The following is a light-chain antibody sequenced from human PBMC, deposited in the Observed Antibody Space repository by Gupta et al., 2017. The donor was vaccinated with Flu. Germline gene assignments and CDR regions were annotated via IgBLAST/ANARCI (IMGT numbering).Light chain of an antibody. J-gene: IGKJ1*01. CDR2: AAS. V-gene: IGKV1-39*01. Sequence: EIQVTQSPSPRSAPVGDRVTISGRLGQSSNTHLNSYQQKPGNAPTLLIYAASSLQSGVPSRFRGSRSWTDFTLPLTSLRPEESATYYCQQGYSTLFGQGTKVEIK. CDR1: QSSNTH. CDR3: QQGYSTL.